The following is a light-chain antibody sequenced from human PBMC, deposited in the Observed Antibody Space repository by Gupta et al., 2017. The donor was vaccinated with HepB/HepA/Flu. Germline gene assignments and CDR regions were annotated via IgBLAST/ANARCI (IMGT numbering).Light chain of an antibody. J-gene: IGKJ2*03. Sequence: DIVLTQSPLSLPVTLGQTASISCRSSQSLEYSDGNSYLNWFQQRPGQSPRRLIYRVSKRDSGVPDIFSGIGSGTNFTLRITRVEAEDVGFYYCMQGTQLPPSFGQGTKVEIK. CDR1: QSLEYSDGNSY. CDR3: MQGTQLPPS. CDR2: RVS. V-gene: IGKV2-30*01.